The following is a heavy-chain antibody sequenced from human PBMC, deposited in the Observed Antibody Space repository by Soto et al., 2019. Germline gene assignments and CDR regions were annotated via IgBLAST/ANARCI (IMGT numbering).Heavy chain of an antibody. V-gene: IGHV5-51*01. D-gene: IGHD3-22*01. J-gene: IGHJ6*02. Sequence: EVQLVQAGAEVKKPGESLRISCKGSGFTFRTYWIGWVRQKSGKGLEYMGVIFPDDSDTKYSPSFQGQVTISADKSSNPAYLQWSSLKASDTAIYYCATVMPPPSYYDTPYRLDVWGHGTAVVVSS. CDR2: IFPDDSDT. CDR1: GFTFRTYW. CDR3: ATVMPPPSYYDTPYRLDV.